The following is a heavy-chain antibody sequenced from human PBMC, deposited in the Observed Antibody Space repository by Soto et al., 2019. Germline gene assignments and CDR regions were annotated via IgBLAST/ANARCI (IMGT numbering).Heavy chain of an antibody. J-gene: IGHJ4*02. CDR3: SRDRGYSYGYGEY. V-gene: IGHV3-49*03. Sequence: GSLRLAVTSSGFTFGDYAMGWFRQAPGKGLEWVGCIRSKASGGTTEYAASVQGRFTISREDSENIVYLQMNSLKTEDTAVYFCSRDRGYSYGYGEYWGQGTLVTVPQ. D-gene: IGHD5-18*01. CDR1: GFTFGDYA. CDR2: IRSKASGGTT.